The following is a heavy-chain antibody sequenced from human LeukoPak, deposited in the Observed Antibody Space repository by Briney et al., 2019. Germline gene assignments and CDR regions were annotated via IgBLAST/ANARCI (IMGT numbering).Heavy chain of an antibody. V-gene: IGHV4-4*07. CDR3: ARDETYGGNSGELHY. CDR1: GGSISSYY. Sequence: SETLSLTCTVSGGSISSYYWSWIRQPAGKGLEWIGRIHTSGSTNYNPSLKSRVTMSVDTSKNQFSLKLSSVTAADTAVYYCARDETYGGNSGELHYWGQGTLVTVSS. CDR2: IHTSGST. D-gene: IGHD4-23*01. J-gene: IGHJ4*02.